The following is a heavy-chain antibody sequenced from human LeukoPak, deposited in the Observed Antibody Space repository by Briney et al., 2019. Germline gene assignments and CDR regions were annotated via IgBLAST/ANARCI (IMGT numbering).Heavy chain of an antibody. D-gene: IGHD2-15*01. CDR1: GGSISSDSYH. CDR3: ASPQYCSGGSCYSNWFDP. J-gene: IGHJ5*02. Sequence: PSETLSLTCTVSGGSISSDSYHWGWIRQPPGKGLEWIGSIYYSGDTNYNPSLKSRVTMSVVTSKNQFSLKLRSVTAADTAVYYCASPQYCSGGSCYSNWFDPWGQGTLVTVSS. V-gene: IGHV4-39*07. CDR2: IYYSGDT.